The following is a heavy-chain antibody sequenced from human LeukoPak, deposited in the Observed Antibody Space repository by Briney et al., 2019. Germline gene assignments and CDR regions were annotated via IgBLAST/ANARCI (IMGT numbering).Heavy chain of an antibody. CDR3: ATVYDFWSGYLVY. J-gene: IGHJ4*02. V-gene: IGHV1-18*01. Sequence: ASVKVSCKASGYTFTNYGLSWVRQAPGQGLEWMGWISAYNGNTNYTQNLQGRVTMTTDTSTSTAYMELRSLRSDDTAVYYCATVYDFWSGYLVYWGQGTLVTVSS. D-gene: IGHD3-3*01. CDR2: ISAYNGNT. CDR1: GYTFTNYG.